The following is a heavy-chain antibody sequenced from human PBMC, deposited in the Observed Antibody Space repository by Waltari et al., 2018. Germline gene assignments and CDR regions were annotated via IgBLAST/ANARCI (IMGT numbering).Heavy chain of an antibody. V-gene: IGHV3-30-3*01. CDR3: ARDIAYHDSSGYYPYYFDY. J-gene: IGHJ4*02. CDR1: GVTFSRFA. Sequence: QVQLVESGGGVVQPGRSLRLSCAASGVTFSRFALHWVRQAPGKGLEWVAVISYDGSHKYYADSVKGRFTISRDSSKNTLFLQMNSLRVEDTAVYYCARDIAYHDSSGYYPYYFDYWGQGALVTVSS. D-gene: IGHD3-22*01. CDR2: ISYDGSHK.